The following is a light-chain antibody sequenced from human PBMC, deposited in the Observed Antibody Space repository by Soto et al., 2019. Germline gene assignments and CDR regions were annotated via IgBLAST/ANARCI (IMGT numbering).Light chain of an antibody. J-gene: IGKJ1*01. CDR1: QSISSY. Sequence: DFQMTQSPSSLSASVGDRFTITCRASQSISSYLNWYQQKPGKAPKLLIYAASSLQSGVPSRFSGSGSGTDFTLTISSLQPEDFATYYCQQSYSTPRTFGQGTKVDIK. CDR3: QQSYSTPRT. CDR2: AAS. V-gene: IGKV1-39*01.